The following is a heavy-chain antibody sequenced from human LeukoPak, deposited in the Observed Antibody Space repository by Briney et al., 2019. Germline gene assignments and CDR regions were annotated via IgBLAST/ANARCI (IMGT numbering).Heavy chain of an antibody. V-gene: IGHV1-2*02. CDR1: GYTFTRYY. CDR3: ARDGIMITFGGVIVDFDY. D-gene: IGHD3-16*02. CDR2: INPNSGGT. Sequence: ASVKVSCKASGYTFTRYYMHWVRQAPGQGLEWMGWINPNSGGTNYAQKFQGRVTMTRDTSISTAYMELSRLRYDDTAVYYCARDGIMITFGGVIVDFDYWGQGTLVTVSS. J-gene: IGHJ4*02.